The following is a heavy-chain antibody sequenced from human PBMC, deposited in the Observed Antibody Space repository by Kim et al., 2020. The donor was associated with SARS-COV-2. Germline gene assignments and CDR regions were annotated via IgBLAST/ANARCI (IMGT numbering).Heavy chain of an antibody. Sequence: GGSLRLSCAASGFTLSSYGMHWVRQAPGKGLEWVAIISYDGSDKYYADSVKGRFTISRDNSKNTLYLQMNSLRAEDTAVYYCAKALLWFGELSYYGMDVWGQGTTVTVSS. D-gene: IGHD3-10*01. CDR1: GFTLSSYG. CDR3: AKALLWFGELSYYGMDV. V-gene: IGHV3-30*18. J-gene: IGHJ6*02. CDR2: ISYDGSDK.